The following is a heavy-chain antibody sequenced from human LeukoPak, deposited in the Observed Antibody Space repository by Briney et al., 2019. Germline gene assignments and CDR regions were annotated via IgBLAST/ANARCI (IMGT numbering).Heavy chain of an antibody. CDR3: AREADSSGYYIRSRAGYFDY. CDR1: GYTFTSYY. J-gene: IGHJ4*02. CDR2: INPSGGST. D-gene: IGHD3-22*01. V-gene: IGHV1-46*01. Sequence: ASVKVSCKASGYTFTSYYMHWVRQAPGQGLEWMGIINPSGGSTSYAQKFQGRVTMTRDTSTSTVYMELSSLRSEDTAVYYCAREADSSGYYIRSRAGYFDYWGQGTLVTVSS.